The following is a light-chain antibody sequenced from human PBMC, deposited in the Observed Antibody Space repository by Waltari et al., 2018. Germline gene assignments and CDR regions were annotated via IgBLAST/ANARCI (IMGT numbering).Light chain of an antibody. V-gene: IGLV1-44*01. Sequence: QSVLTQPPSASGTPGQRVTISCSGSSSNIGTNSVNWYQQLPGTAPKLLIYGHNQRPTGGPYRFAGSKAGSSASLAISGLQSEDEADYYCAAWDDSLSGLVFGGGTKVTVL. J-gene: IGLJ3*02. CDR2: GHN. CDR1: SSNIGTNS. CDR3: AAWDDSLSGLV.